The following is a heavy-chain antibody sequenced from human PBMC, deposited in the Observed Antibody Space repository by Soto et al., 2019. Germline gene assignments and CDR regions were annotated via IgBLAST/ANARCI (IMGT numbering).Heavy chain of an antibody. CDR2: IYYSGST. J-gene: IGHJ2*01. D-gene: IGHD6-6*01. CDR1: GGSISSYY. V-gene: IGHV4-59*01. CDR3: ARLEYSSLPFYWYFDL. Sequence: SETLSLTCTVSGGSISSYYWSWIRQPPGKGLEWIGYIYYSGSTNYNPSLKSRVTISVDTSKNQFSLKLSSVTAADTAVYYCARLEYSSLPFYWYFDLWGRGTLVTVSS.